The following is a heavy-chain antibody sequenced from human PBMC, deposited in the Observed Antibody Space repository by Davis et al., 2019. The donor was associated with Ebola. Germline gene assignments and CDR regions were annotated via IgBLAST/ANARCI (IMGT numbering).Heavy chain of an antibody. D-gene: IGHD3-9*01. CDR1: GFTVSSNY. Sequence: GESLKISCAASGFTVSSNYMSWVRQAPGKGLEWVSVIYSGGSTYYADSVKGRFTISSDNSKNTLYLQMNSLRAEDTAVYYWARYMGDILTGYYYPWGQGTLVTVSS. CDR2: IYSGGST. CDR3: ARYMGDILTGYYYP. V-gene: IGHV3-66*01. J-gene: IGHJ5*02.